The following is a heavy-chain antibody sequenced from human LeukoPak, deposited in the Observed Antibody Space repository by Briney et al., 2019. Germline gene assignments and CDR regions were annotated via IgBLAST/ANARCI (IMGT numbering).Heavy chain of an antibody. Sequence: GGSLRLSCAASEFIFSNYAMDWVRQAPGKGLEWVSSISGSGGSTYYADSVKGRFTISRDNSKNTLFLQMNSLRAEDTAVYYCAKEGSISPSYDSFDIWGQGTMVTVSS. CDR1: EFIFSNYA. CDR3: AKEGSISPSYDSFDI. D-gene: IGHD1-26*01. CDR2: ISGSGGST. V-gene: IGHV3-23*01. J-gene: IGHJ3*02.